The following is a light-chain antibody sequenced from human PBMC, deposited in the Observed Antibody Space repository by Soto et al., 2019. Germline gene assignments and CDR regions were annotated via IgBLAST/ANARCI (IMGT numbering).Light chain of an antibody. CDR3: SSKTSSSSPFV. CDR1: TSDVGAYNY. J-gene: IGLJ1*01. V-gene: IGLV2-14*01. CDR2: EVS. Sequence: QSAPTQPASGSGSPGHSITISCNGSTSDVGAYNYVSWYKHHPGQAPQLMIYEVSNRPSGVSNRFSGSKSGNTASLTISGLQADDEGDYYCSSKTSSSSPFVFGTGTKVTV.